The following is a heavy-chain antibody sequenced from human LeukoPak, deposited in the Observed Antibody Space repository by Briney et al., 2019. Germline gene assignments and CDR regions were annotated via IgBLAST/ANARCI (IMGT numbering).Heavy chain of an antibody. CDR2: VYYTGRT. J-gene: IGHJ4*02. CDR1: GGSVSSYY. Sequence: PSETLSLTCSVSGGSVSSYYWSWIRQPPGKGLEWIGYVYYTGRTNYNPSLKCRVTMFEDKSKNQFSLRLYSVTVADTAVYYCARHFAYSSSSYFDYWGQGSLVTVSS. V-gene: IGHV4-59*08. D-gene: IGHD6-6*01. CDR3: ARHFAYSSSSYFDY.